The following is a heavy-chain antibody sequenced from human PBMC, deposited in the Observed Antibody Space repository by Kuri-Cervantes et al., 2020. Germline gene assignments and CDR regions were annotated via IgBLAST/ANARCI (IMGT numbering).Heavy chain of an antibody. D-gene: IGHD3-10*01. J-gene: IGHJ4*02. CDR1: GFTFSDYY. CDR2: ISWNSGSI. CDR3: AKEDLVRGPLDY. Sequence: GGSLRLSCAASGFTFSDYYMSWIRQAPGKGLEWVSGISWNSGSIGYADSVKGRFTISRDNAKNSLYLQMNSLRAEDTALYYCAKEDLVRGPLDYWGQGTLVTVSS. V-gene: IGHV3-9*01.